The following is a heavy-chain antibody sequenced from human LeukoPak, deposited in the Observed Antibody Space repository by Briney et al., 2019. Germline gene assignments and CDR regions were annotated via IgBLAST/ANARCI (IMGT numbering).Heavy chain of an antibody. V-gene: IGHV3-21*01. CDR3: ARDLGVSKHRYFDL. J-gene: IGHJ2*01. CDR1: GFIFSSYS. Sequence: GGSLRLSCAASGFIFSSYSMNWVRQAPGKGLEWVSSISSSSTYIYYADSVKGRFTISRDDAKNSLFLQMNSLRAEDTAVYYCARDLGVSKHRYFDLWGRGTLVTVSS. D-gene: IGHD2-8*01. CDR2: ISSSSTYI.